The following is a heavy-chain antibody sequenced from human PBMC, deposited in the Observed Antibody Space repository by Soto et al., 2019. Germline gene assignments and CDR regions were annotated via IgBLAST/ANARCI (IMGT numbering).Heavy chain of an antibody. Sequence: ETLSLTCTVSGGSISSSSYYWGWIRQPPGKGLEWIGYIYYSGSTNYNPSLKSRVTISVDTSKNQFSLKLSSVTAADTAVYYCAREGIAPYWGQGTLVTVSS. D-gene: IGHD6-13*01. J-gene: IGHJ4*02. CDR1: GGSISSSSYY. V-gene: IGHV4-61*01. CDR3: AREGIAPY. CDR2: IYYSGST.